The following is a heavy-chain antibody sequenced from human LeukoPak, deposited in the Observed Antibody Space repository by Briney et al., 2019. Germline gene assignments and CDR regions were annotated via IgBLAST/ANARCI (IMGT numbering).Heavy chain of an antibody. J-gene: IGHJ3*02. CDR3: ARQDYGGPFDAFDI. Sequence: SETLSLTCTVSGGSISSYYWSWIRQPPGKGLEWIGYIYYSGSTNYNPSLKSRVTISVDTSKNQFSLKLSSVTAADTAVYYGARQDYGGPFDAFDIWGQGTMVTVSS. D-gene: IGHD4-23*01. CDR2: IYYSGST. V-gene: IGHV4-59*08. CDR1: GGSISSYY.